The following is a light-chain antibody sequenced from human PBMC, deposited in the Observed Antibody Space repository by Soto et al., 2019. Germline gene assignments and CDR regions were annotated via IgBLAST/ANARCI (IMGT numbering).Light chain of an antibody. V-gene: IGLV2-23*01. CDR1: SHNL. CDR2: EGS. CDR3: SSYAGAVV. J-gene: IGLJ2*01. Sequence: QSALTQPASVSGSPGQSITISCTSHNLVSWYPHHPGKAPKLMIYEGSNPPSGVSDRFFGSKSGNTASLTLSGLHAEDEADYSCSSYAGAVVFGGGTKLTVL.